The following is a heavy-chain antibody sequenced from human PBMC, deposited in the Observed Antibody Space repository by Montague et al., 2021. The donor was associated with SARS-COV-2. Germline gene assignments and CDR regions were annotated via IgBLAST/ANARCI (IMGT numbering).Heavy chain of an antibody. CDR3: SRHLLSYYDTADRRPVSGFDY. D-gene: IGHD3-22*01. V-gene: IGHV4-39*07. CDR1: GAAIISSDAC. CDR2: VSYNGST. J-gene: IGHJ4*02. Sequence: SETLSLTCTVSGAAIISSDACWARIRQSPGTGLEWIGTVSYNGSTSYNPSLESRVTMSLDTSNNQFSLNLTSVTAADTAVYHCSRHLLSYYDTADRRPVSGFDYWGQGSLVTVSS.